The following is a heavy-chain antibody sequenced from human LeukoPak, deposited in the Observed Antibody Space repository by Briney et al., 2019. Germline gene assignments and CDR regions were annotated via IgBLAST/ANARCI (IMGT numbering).Heavy chain of an antibody. J-gene: IGHJ4*02. CDR3: ARDLTLGY. V-gene: IGHV3-7*01. CDR2: MNPDGTKK. Sequence: PGGSLRLSCKGTGFIFSDYFVSWIRQAPGKGLEWVADMNPDGTKKLYVDSVEGRFTISRDNAENSLYLQMNSLRAEDTAVYYCARDLTLGYWGQGTLVTVSS. CDR1: GFIFSDYF.